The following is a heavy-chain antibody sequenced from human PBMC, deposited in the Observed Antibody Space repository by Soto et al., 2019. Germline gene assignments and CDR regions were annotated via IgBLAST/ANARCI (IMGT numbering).Heavy chain of an antibody. CDR3: VKGEYYYDSSGYYYFDS. D-gene: IGHD3-22*01. CDR1: GFTFSDYA. Sequence: VGSLRLSCSASGFTFSDYAIHWVRQAPGKGLEYVSAIFPNGVSTHYADSVKGRFTISRDNSKNTVYLQMSSLTAEDTAVYYCVKGEYYYDSSGYYYFDSWGQGALVTVS. V-gene: IGHV3-64D*06. J-gene: IGHJ4*02. CDR2: IFPNGVST.